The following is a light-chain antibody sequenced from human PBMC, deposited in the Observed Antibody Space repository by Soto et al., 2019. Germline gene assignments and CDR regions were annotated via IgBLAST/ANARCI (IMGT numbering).Light chain of an antibody. V-gene: IGKV3-15*01. J-gene: IGKJ1*01. Sequence: EIVMTQSPATLSVSPGEGATLSCRASQSVSSNLAWYQQKPGQAPRLLIYGASTGATGIPARFSGSGSVTDFTLTISSLQSEDFAVYYCQQYHNWPRTFGQGTKVEIK. CDR1: QSVSSN. CDR2: GAS. CDR3: QQYHNWPRT.